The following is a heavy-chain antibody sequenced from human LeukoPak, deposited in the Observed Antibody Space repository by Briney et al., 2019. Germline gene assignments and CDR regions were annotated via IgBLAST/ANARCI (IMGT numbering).Heavy chain of an antibody. Sequence: PGGSLRLSCAASGFIFSNAWMSWVRHAPAQGLEWVAVISYDGSNKYYADSVNGRFTISRDNSKNKLYLQMNSLRAEDTAVYYCARDIAPGPKGYFQHWGQGTLVTVSS. D-gene: IGHD2-21*01. CDR3: ARDIAPGPKGYFQH. CDR2: ISYDGSNK. V-gene: IGHV3-30*03. CDR1: GFIFSNAW. J-gene: IGHJ1*01.